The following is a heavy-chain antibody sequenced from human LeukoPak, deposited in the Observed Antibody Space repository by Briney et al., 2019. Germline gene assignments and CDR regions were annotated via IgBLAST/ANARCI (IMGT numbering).Heavy chain of an antibody. J-gene: IGHJ4*02. D-gene: IGHD1-1*01. CDR2: IYYSGST. Sequence: KPSETLSLTCTVSGGSISSYYWSWIRQSPGKGLEWIGYIYYSGSTNYNPSLKSRVTISVDTSKNQFSLKLSSVTAADTAVYYCARAESGDFDYWGQGTLVTVSS. CDR3: ARAESGDFDY. V-gene: IGHV4-59*01. CDR1: GGSISSYY.